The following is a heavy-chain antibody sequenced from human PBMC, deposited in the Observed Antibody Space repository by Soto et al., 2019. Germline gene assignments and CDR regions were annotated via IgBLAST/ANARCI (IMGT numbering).Heavy chain of an antibody. J-gene: IGHJ2*01. CDR2: IRAIGVGI. CDR1: GFTFRTSA. Sequence: GGSLRLSCAASGFTFRTSAMSWVRQAPGKVLEWVSGIRAIGVGIYYADSVKGRFTISRDNSKSTLYLQMNSLRAEDTAVYYCAKYPAYGSSTTCYTYWYFDLWGRGTLVTVSS. D-gene: IGHD2-2*02. V-gene: IGHV3-23*01. CDR3: AKYPAYGSSTTCYTYWYFDL.